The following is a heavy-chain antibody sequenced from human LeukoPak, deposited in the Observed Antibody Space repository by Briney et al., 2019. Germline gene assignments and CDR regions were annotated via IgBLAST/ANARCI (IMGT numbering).Heavy chain of an antibody. J-gene: IGHJ6*02. CDR3: AREGVGGAYAMDV. V-gene: IGHV1-2*02. CDR1: GYTFAAYY. D-gene: IGHD2-21*01. CDR2: VNPNGRGT. Sequence: ASVTVSCRASGYTFAAYYIHWVRQAPGQGLEWMGWVNPNGRGTNYAQKFKDRLTMTRDTSISTAYMELSSLESDDTAVYFCAREGVGGAYAMDVRGQGTTVTVSS.